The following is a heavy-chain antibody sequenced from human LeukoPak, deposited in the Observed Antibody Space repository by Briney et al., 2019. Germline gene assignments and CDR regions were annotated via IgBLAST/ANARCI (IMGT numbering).Heavy chain of an antibody. V-gene: IGHV4-4*07. D-gene: IGHD6-19*01. CDR3: AKADSNGWYPGWYFDL. Sequence: SETLSLTCTVSGGSISSYYWSWIRQPAGKGLEWIGRIYTSGSTNYNPSLKSRVTMSVDTSKNQFSLKLSSVTAADTAVYYCAKADSNGWYPGWYFDLWGRGTLVTVSS. J-gene: IGHJ2*01. CDR2: IYTSGST. CDR1: GGSISSYY.